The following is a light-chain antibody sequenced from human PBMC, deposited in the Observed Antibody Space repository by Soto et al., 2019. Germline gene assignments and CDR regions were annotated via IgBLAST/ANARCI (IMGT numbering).Light chain of an antibody. Sequence: DIVMTQSPDSLAVSLGERATINCKSSQSVLYSSNNKNYLAWYQQKPGQPPKLLIYWASTRESGVPDRFSGSGSGTDFTLSISSLQAEDVAVYYCQQYHTTPRYTFGQGTKLEIK. V-gene: IGKV4-1*01. CDR2: WAS. CDR3: QQYHTTPRYT. CDR1: QSVLYSSNNKNY. J-gene: IGKJ2*01.